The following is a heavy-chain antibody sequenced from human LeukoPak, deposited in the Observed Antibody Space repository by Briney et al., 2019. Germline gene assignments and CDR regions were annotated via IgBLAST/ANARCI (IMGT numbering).Heavy chain of an antibody. CDR3: ASTYSSGWYLDY. D-gene: IGHD6-19*01. CDR1: GASISNYY. CDR2: IYYSGST. J-gene: IGHJ4*02. V-gene: IGHV4-39*01. Sequence: PSETLSLTCTVSGASISNYYWSWIRQPPGKGLKWIGSIYYSGSTYYNPSLKSRVTISVDTSKNQFSLKLSSVTAADTAVYYCASTYSSGWYLDYWGQGTLVTVSS.